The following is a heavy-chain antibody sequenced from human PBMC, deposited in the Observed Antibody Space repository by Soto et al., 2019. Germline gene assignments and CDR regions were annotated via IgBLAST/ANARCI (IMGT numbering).Heavy chain of an antibody. V-gene: IGHV3-23*01. J-gene: IGHJ4*02. CDR1: GFTFSSYA. Sequence: GGSLRLSCAASGFTFSSYAMSWVRQAPGKGLEWVSAISGSGGSTYYADSVKGRFTISRDNSKNTLYLQMNSLRAEDTAVYYCARDYKGFACCPSSDYWGQGTLVTVSS. CDR3: ARDYKGFACCPSSDY. CDR2: ISGSGGST. D-gene: IGHD3-10*01.